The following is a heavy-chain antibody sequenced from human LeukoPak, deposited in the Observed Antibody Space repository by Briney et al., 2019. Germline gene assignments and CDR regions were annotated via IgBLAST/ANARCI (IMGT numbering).Heavy chain of an antibody. CDR1: GDSVSSNSAA. Sequence: SQTLSLTCAISGDSVSSNSAAWNWIRQSPSRGLEWLGRTYYRSKWYNDYAVSVKSRITINPDTSKNQFSLQLNSVTPEDTAVYYCAGGGNLWYSSSPNYYFDYWGQGTLVTVSS. J-gene: IGHJ4*02. CDR3: AGGGNLWYSSSPNYYFDY. D-gene: IGHD6-13*01. CDR2: TYYRSKWYN. V-gene: IGHV6-1*01.